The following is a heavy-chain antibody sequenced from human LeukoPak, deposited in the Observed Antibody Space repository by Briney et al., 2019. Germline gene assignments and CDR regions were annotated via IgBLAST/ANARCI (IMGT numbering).Heavy chain of an antibody. V-gene: IGHV4-34*08. Sequence: GSLRLSCAASGFTFSSYAMSWVRQPPGKGLEWIGEINHSGSTNYNPSLKSRVTISVDTSKNQFSLKLSSVTAADTAVYYCATERWLQLHPFDYWGQGTLVTVSS. D-gene: IGHD5-24*01. CDR2: INHSGST. J-gene: IGHJ4*02. CDR1: GFTFSSYA. CDR3: ATERWLQLHPFDY.